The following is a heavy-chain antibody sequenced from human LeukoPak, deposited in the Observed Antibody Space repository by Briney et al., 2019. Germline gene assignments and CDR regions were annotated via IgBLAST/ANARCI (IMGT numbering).Heavy chain of an antibody. Sequence: GGSLRLSCAASGFTFSTYGMHWVRQAPGKGLEWVALIWYDGSKRYYGDSLKGRFTVSRDNSKNTLYLQVDSLRAEDTAVYYCARCTGGSCVFDYWGQGTLVTVSS. J-gene: IGHJ4*02. CDR1: GFTFSTYG. CDR3: ARCTGGSCVFDY. D-gene: IGHD2-8*02. V-gene: IGHV3-33*01. CDR2: IWYDGSKR.